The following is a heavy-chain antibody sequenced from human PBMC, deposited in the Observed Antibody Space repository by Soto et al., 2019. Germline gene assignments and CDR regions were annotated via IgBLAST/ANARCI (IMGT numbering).Heavy chain of an antibody. CDR2: VSTKGAT. D-gene: IGHD3-9*01. J-gene: IGHJ6*02. V-gene: IGHV4-4*07. Sequence: NWIIQTAGKGLEWIGRVSTKGATNYNPSLESRVTMSVDTSKNQFSLKLTSVTAADTAVYFCARADYEILTGSYAMDVWGQGTTVTVSS. CDR3: ARADYEILTGSYAMDV.